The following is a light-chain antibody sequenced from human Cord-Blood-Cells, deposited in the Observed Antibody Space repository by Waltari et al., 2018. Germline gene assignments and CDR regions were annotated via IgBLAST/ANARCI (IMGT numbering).Light chain of an antibody. CDR3: QQYGSSPTWT. J-gene: IGKJ1*01. Sequence: EIVLTQSPGTLSLSTGERATLSCRASQSVSSSYLAWYQQKPGQAPRLLIYGASSRATGIPDRFSGSGSETDFTLTISRLEPEDFAVYYCQQYGSSPTWTFGQGTKVEIK. CDR1: QSVSSSY. CDR2: GAS. V-gene: IGKV3-20*01.